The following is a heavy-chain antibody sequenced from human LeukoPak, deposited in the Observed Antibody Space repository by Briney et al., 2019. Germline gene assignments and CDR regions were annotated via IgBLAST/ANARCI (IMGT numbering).Heavy chain of an antibody. D-gene: IGHD3-10*01. CDR3: ARGRLDYYGPGSYYNPPYWFDP. V-gene: IGHV4-30-4*01. Sequence: SETLSLTCTVSGGSISSGDYYWSWIRQPPGKGLEWIGYIYYSGSTYYNPSLKSRVTISVDTSKNQFSLKLSSVTAADTAVYYCARGRLDYYGPGSYYNPPYWFDPWGQGTLVTVSS. J-gene: IGHJ5*02. CDR1: GGSISSGDYY. CDR2: IYYSGST.